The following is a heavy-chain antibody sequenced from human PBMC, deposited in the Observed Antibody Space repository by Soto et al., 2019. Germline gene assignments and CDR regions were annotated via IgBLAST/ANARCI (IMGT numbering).Heavy chain of an antibody. CDR3: ARAYYYGSGSYSPSCMDV. CDR2: MNPTSGNT. V-gene: IGHV1-8*01. J-gene: IGHJ6*02. D-gene: IGHD3-10*01. CDR1: GYTFTSYD. Sequence: QVQLVQSGAEVKKPGASVKVSCKASGYTFTSYDINWVRQATGQGLEWMGWMNPTSGNTGYAQKFQGRVTMTRNTSISTGNMEISSLRSEVTAVYYCARAYYYGSGSYSPSCMDVWGQGTTLTVAS.